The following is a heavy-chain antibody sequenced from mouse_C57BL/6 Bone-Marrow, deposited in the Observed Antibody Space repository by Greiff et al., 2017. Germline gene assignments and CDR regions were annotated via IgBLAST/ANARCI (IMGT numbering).Heavy chain of an antibody. V-gene: IGHV14-4*01. CDR2: IDPENGDT. Sequence: EVQLVESGAELVRPGASVKLSCTASGFNIKDDYMHWVKQRPEQGLEWIGWIDPENGDTEYASKFQGKATITADTSSNTAYLQLSSLTSEDTAVYYCTKGLTTFGYWGQGTTLTVSS. CDR1: GFNIKDDY. CDR3: TKGLTTFGY. D-gene: IGHD1-1*01. J-gene: IGHJ2*01.